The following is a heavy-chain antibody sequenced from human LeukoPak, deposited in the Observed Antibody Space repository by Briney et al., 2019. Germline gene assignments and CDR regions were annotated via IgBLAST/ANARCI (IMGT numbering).Heavy chain of an antibody. D-gene: IGHD3-10*01. V-gene: IGHV3-11*04. Sequence: GGSLRLSCAASGFTFSDYYMSWIRQAPGKGLEWVSYISSSGSTIYYADSVKGRFTISRDNAKNSLYLQMNSLRAEDTAVYYCAKDLSAANARVRGVTDDYWGQGTLVTVSS. CDR2: ISSSGSTI. J-gene: IGHJ4*02. CDR3: AKDLSAANARVRGVTDDY. CDR1: GFTFSDYY.